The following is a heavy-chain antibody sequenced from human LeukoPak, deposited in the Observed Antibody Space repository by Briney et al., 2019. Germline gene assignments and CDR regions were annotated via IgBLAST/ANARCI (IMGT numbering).Heavy chain of an antibody. Sequence: ASVKVSCKASGDSFGTYGITWVRQALGQGLEWMGGFNPIFGSAQYAQKFQGRVTITMDVSARTVYMELSSLRSEDATIYYCARDFGSGVFDPWGQGTLVTVSS. CDR2: FNPIFGSA. CDR3: ARDFGSGVFDP. J-gene: IGHJ5*02. CDR1: GDSFGTYG. V-gene: IGHV1-69*05. D-gene: IGHD3-10*01.